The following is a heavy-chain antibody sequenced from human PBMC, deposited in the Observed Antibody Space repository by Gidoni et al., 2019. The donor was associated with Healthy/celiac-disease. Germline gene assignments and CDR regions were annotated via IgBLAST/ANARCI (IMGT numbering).Heavy chain of an antibody. J-gene: IGHJ3*02. CDR1: GGSFSGYY. Sequence: QVQLPQSRAALSQPSATLSLPSPVDGGSFSGYYWSWIRQPPGKGLEWIGEINHSGSTNYNPSLKSRVTISVDTSKNQFSLKLSSVTAADTAVYYCARFYDPGAFDIWGQGTMVTVSS. CDR2: INHSGST. CDR3: ARFYDPGAFDI. D-gene: IGHD5-12*01. V-gene: IGHV4-34*01.